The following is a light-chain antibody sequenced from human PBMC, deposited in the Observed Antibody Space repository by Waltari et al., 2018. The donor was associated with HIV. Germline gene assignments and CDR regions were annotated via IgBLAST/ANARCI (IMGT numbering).Light chain of an antibody. CDR3: SSYTGSSTFVV. J-gene: IGLJ2*01. V-gene: IGLV2-18*02. CDR2: GVS. Sequence: QSALTQPPSVSGSPGQSVTISCTGTSSDVGPYNRVSWYQQPPGTAPKLMISGVSSRPSGGPDRFSGSKSGNTASLTISGRQADDEADYYCSSYTGSSTFVVFGGGTKLTVL. CDR1: SSDVGPYNR.